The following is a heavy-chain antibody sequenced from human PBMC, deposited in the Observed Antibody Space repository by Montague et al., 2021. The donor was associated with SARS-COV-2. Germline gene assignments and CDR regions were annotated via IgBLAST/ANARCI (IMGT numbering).Heavy chain of an antibody. CDR3: ARGHYDSSGYFNWFDP. CDR2: IGTAGDT. V-gene: IGHV3-13*01. CDR1: GFTFSSYD. J-gene: IGHJ5*02. Sequence: SLRLSCAASGFTFSSYDMHWVRQATGKGLEWVSAIGTAGDTYYPGSVKGRFTISRENAKNSLYLQMNSLRAGDTAVYYCARGHYDSSGYFNWFDPWGQGTLVTVSS. D-gene: IGHD3-22*01.